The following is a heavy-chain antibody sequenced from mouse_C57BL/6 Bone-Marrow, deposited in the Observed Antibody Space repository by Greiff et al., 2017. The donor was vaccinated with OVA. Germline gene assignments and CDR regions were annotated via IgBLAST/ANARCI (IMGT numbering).Heavy chain of an antibody. D-gene: IGHD1-1*01. CDR3: ARHGDYGSFFSY. CDR1: GFTFRSYG. V-gene: IGHV5-6*02. J-gene: IGHJ2*01. Sequence: EVKLVESGGDLVKPGGSLTLSCAASGFTFRSYGMSWVRQTPDKRLEWVATISSGGSYPYYPHSVKGRFPISRDNAKNTPYLQMSSLKSEDTAMYYCARHGDYGSFFSYCGQGTTPTVSS. CDR2: ISSGGSYP.